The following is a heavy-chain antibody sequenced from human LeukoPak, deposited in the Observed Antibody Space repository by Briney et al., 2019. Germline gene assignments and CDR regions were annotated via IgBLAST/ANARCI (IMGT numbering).Heavy chain of an antibody. D-gene: IGHD6-6*01. J-gene: IGHJ4*02. Sequence: ASVKVSCRASEYTFNDYYIHWVRQAPGQGLEWMGWMNPYSGRADSAQKFQGRVTMTSDTSISTAYMDLTSLTSDDTAVYHCTRTNPQLGRRDFFDLWGQGTLVIVSS. CDR3: TRTNPQLGRRDFFDL. CDR1: EYTFNDYY. CDR2: MNPYSGRA. V-gene: IGHV1-2*02.